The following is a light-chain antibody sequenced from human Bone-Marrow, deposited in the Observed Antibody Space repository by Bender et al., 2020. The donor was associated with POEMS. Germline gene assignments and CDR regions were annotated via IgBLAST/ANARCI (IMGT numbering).Light chain of an antibody. J-gene: IGLJ2*01. V-gene: IGLV2-8*01. Sequence: QSALTQPPSASGSPGQSVTISCTGARTDIGRYDYVSWYQQYPGRAPKLIIFDVVKRPSGIPDRFSGSKSGNRASLTVSGLQPEDEADYFCCSFAGSGDFVFGGGTRLTVL. CDR3: CSFAGSGDFV. CDR2: DVV. CDR1: RTDIGRYDY.